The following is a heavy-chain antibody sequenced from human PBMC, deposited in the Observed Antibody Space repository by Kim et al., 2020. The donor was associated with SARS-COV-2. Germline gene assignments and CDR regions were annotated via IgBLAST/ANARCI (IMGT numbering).Heavy chain of an antibody. Sequence: KSRVTISVDTSKNQFFLKLSSVTAADTAVYYCARIEAVEMATSWGYYFDYWGQGTLVTVSS. V-gene: IGHV4-39*01. D-gene: IGHD5-12*01. J-gene: IGHJ4*02. CDR3: ARIEAVEMATSWGYYFDY.